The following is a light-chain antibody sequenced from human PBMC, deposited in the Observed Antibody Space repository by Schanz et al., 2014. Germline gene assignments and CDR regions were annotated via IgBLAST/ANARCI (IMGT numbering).Light chain of an antibody. CDR3: VLYMGSGIWV. Sequence: QTVVTQEPSFSVSPGGTVTLTCGLRSGSVSISYYPSWYQQTPGQAPRTLIYSTNVRSSGVPDRFSGSILGNKAALTITGAQADDESDYYCVLYMGSGIWVFGGGTKLTV. J-gene: IGLJ3*02. CDR2: STN. CDR1: SGSVSISYY. V-gene: IGLV8-61*01.